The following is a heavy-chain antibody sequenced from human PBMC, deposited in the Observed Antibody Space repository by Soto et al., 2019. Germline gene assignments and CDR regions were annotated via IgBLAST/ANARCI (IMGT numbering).Heavy chain of an antibody. D-gene: IGHD3-16*01. CDR2: ISAYNGHT. Sequence: QVQLVQSGSEVKRPGASVRVSCKASGYTFDTYGISWVRQAPGQGLEWMGGISAYNGHTYYAQRFQGRVTMTTDPSTNTVSLELRGLRSDDTAVYYCARGRTWGARDFDYWGQGTLVTVSS. CDR1: GYTFDTYG. V-gene: IGHV1-18*01. CDR3: ARGRTWGARDFDY. J-gene: IGHJ4*02.